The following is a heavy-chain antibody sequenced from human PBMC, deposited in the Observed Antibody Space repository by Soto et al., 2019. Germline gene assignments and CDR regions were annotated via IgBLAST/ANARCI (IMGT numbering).Heavy chain of an antibody. CDR3: SSESGGAAASFGYYFFYMDV. V-gene: IGHV1-2*04. Sequence: QVQLVQSGAEVRKPGASVTVSCRSSGDSFNDYYIHWVRQAPGQGFEWMGWINPNGGVTKYAQKFQGWVSMARDTSIRTVYMQLRGLRSDDTAVYYWSSESGGAAASFGYYFFYMDVWVTGTAVTVSS. CDR2: INPNGGVT. J-gene: IGHJ6*03. CDR1: GDSFNDYY. D-gene: IGHD6-25*01.